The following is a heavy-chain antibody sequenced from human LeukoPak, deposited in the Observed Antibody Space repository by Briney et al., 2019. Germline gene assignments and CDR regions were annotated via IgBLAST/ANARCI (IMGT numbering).Heavy chain of an antibody. J-gene: IGHJ4*02. V-gene: IGHV1-8*03. D-gene: IGHD3-22*01. Sequence: ASVKVSCKASGYTFTSYDINWVRQATGQGLEWMGWMNPYTGQTAFAQKFQGRVTITRNTSISTAYMELSSLRSEDTAMYYCAREDYYDSGSNDYRGQGTLVTVSS. CDR3: AREDYYDSGSNDY. CDR1: GYTFTSYD. CDR2: MNPYTGQT.